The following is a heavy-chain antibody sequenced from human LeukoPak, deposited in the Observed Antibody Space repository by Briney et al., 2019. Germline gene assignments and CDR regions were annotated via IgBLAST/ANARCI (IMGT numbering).Heavy chain of an antibody. J-gene: IGHJ5*02. CDR3: AKGGRDCFGDKSWVDP. CDR2: IRWDIASI. Sequence: VRSLRLSCAASGFTFDKYATHWVRQAPGEGLEWVSSIRWDIASIGYTDSVTGRFTIATDNINNSLYLQMVSLRTEDMAFYYCAKGGRDCFGDKSWVDPWGQGTLVTVSS. D-gene: IGHD2-21*01. CDR1: GFTFDKYA. V-gene: IGHV3-9*03.